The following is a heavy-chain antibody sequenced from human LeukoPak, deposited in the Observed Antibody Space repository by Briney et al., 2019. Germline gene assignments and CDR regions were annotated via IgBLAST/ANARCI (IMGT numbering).Heavy chain of an antibody. V-gene: IGHV3-23*01. CDR3: AKVGPVFVTIGSSDY. CDR1: GFTFNSYW. Sequence: GGSLRLSCAASGFTFNSYWMSWVRQAPGKGLERVSAISGSGGSTYYADSVKGRFTISRDNSKNTLYLQMNSLRAEDTAVYYCAKVGPVFVTIGSSDYWGQGTLVTVSS. J-gene: IGHJ4*02. CDR2: ISGSGGST. D-gene: IGHD4-17*01.